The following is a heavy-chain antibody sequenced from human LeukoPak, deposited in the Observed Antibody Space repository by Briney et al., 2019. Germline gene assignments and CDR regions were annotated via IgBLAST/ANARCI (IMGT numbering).Heavy chain of an antibody. D-gene: IGHD6-19*01. J-gene: IGHJ4*02. CDR2: ISTSSSNI. Sequence: GGSLRLSCAASGFTFSTYSMNWVRQAPGKALEWVSSISTSSSNIYYADSVKGRFTVSRDNAKNSLYLLMNSLRAEDTAVYFCARAVTGYFDYWGQGTLVSVSS. CDR3: ARAVTGYFDY. CDR1: GFTFSTYS. V-gene: IGHV3-21*01.